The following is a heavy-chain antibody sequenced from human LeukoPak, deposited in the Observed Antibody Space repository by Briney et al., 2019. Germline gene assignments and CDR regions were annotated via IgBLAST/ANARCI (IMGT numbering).Heavy chain of an antibody. CDR1: GYTFTGYY. CDR3: ARDLRQMFDYFDY. CDR2: INPDSGGT. J-gene: IGHJ4*02. Sequence: GASVTVSCKASGYTFTGYYMHWVRQAPGQGLEWMGWINPDSGGTNYAQKFQGRVTMTRDTSISTAYMELSRLRSDDTAVYYCARDLRQMFDYFDYWGQGTLVTVSS. D-gene: IGHD3-10*02. V-gene: IGHV1-2*02.